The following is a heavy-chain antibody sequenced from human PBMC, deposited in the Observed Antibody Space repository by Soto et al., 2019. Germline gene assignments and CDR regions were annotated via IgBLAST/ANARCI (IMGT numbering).Heavy chain of an antibody. J-gene: IGHJ2*01. CDR2: FTPKFGTA. V-gene: IGHV1-69*01. CDR3: ARGVVSGFELWYFDL. Sequence: QVQLVQSGAEVKKPGSSVKVSCKASGGTFRNHGISWLRQAPGQGLEWIGGFTPKFGTANYAPKFQGRVSITADESTTTASVALSNLRREYTAVYFCARGVVSGFELWYFDLWGRGTLITVSS. D-gene: IGHD5-12*01. CDR1: GGTFRNHG.